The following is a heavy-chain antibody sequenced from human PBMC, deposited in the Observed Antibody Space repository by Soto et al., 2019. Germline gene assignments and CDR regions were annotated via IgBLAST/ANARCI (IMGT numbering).Heavy chain of an antibody. CDR3: ASSQAAAIPSQMENYYYYIDV. J-gene: IGHJ6*03. CDR1: GGSISSYY. CDR2: IYYSGST. Sequence: SETLSLASTVSGGSISSYYWRWIRQPPGKGLEWIGYIYYSGSTNYNPSLKSRVTISVDTSKNQFSLKLSSVTAADTAVYYCASSQAAAIPSQMENYYYYIDVWGKGTTVTVSS. V-gene: IGHV4-59*08. D-gene: IGHD6-13*01.